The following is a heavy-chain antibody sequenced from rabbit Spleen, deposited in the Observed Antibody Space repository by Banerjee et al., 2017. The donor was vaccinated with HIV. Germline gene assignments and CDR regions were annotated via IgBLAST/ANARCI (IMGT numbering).Heavy chain of an antibody. D-gene: IGHD8-1*01. CDR3: ARDTGSSFSSYGMDL. CDR1: GFSFSSSYW. V-gene: IGHV1S45*01. Sequence: QEQLVESGGGLVKPGGSLTLSCTASGFSFSSSYWLCWVRQAPGKGLEWIACIYGGSSANTAYASWAKGRFTISKTSSTTVTLQMTSLTVADTATYFCARDTGSSFSSYGMDLWGPGTLVTVS. CDR2: IYGGSSANT. J-gene: IGHJ6*01.